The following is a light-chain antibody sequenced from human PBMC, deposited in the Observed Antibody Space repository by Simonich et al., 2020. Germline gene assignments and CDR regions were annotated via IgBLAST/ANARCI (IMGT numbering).Light chain of an antibody. J-gene: IGLJ3*02. CDR1: SSDVGGYNY. CDR2: DVS. Sequence: QSALTQPPSASGSPGQSVTISCTGTSSDVGGYNYVSWYQQHPGKAPKLMIYDVSKLPSRVPYRFSGSKSGNTASLTISGLQAEDEADYYCCSYAGSYTLVFGGGTKLTVL. V-gene: IGLV2-11*01. CDR3: CSYAGSYTLV.